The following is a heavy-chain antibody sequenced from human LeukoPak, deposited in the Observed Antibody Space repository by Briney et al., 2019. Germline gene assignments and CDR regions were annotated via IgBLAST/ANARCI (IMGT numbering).Heavy chain of an antibody. J-gene: IGHJ4*02. V-gene: IGHV3-23*01. CDR2: ISGSGGST. CDR1: GFTFSSYA. CDR3: AKDRRVAMAGTEIFDY. D-gene: IGHD6-19*01. Sequence: GGSLRLSCAASGFTFSSYAMSWVRQAPGKGLEWVSAISGSGGSTYYADSVEGRFTISRDSSKNTLYLQMNSLRAEDTAVYYCAKDRRVAMAGTEIFDYWGQGTLVTVSS.